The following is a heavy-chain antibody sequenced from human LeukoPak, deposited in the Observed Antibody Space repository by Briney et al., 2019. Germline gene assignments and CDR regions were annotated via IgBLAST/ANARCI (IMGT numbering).Heavy chain of an antibody. D-gene: IGHD4-17*01. V-gene: IGHV3-33*01. J-gene: IGHJ4*02. CDR2: IWHDGSNK. CDR3: ARTDSYGELDY. CDR1: GFTFSSYG. Sequence: GGSRRLSCAASGFTFSSYGMHWVRQAPGKGLEWVAVIWHDGSNKYYADSVKGRFTISRDNSKNTLYLQMNSLRAEDTAVYYCARTDSYGELDYWGQGTLVTVSS.